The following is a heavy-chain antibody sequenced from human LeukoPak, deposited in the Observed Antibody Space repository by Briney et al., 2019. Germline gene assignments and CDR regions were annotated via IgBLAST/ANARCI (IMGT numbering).Heavy chain of an antibody. Sequence: ESLKISCKGSGYSFSNYWIGWVRQMPGKGLDLMGFIYPGDSVTRYSPSFQGQVTISADKSITTAYLQWSSLKASDTAIYYCARRDMGPAPVGNFDYWGQGTLVTV. V-gene: IGHV5-51*01. J-gene: IGHJ4*02. CDR1: GYSFSNYW. CDR2: IYPGDSVT. D-gene: IGHD3-9*01. CDR3: ARRDMGPAPVGNFDY.